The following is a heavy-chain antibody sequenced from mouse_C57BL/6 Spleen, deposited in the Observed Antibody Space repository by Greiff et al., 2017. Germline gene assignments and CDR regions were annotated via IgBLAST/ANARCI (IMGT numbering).Heavy chain of an antibody. CDR1: GYTFTSYW. CDR2: IDPSDSET. V-gene: IGHV1-52*01. J-gene: IGHJ2*01. Sequence: QVQLQQPGAELVRPGSSVKLSCKASGYTFTSYWMHWVKQRPIQGLEWIGNIDPSDSETHYNQKFKDKATLTVDKSSSTAYMQLSSLTSEDSAVYYCARVGYYGNSFDYWGQGTTRTVSS. D-gene: IGHD2-1*01. CDR3: ARVGYYGNSFDY.